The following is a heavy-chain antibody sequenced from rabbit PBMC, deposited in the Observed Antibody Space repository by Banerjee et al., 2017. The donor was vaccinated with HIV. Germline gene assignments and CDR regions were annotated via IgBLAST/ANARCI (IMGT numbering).Heavy chain of an antibody. CDR3: ARDSTMIMPNL. V-gene: IGHV1S40*01. D-gene: IGHD2-1*01. Sequence: QSLEESGGGLVQPEGSLTLTCTASGFTLSRYHMCWVRQAPGKGLEWIACIYTSSGSTYYASWAKGRFTISKTSSTTVTLQMTSLTAADTATYFCARDSTMIMPNLWGQGTLVTVS. J-gene: IGHJ4*01. CDR2: IYTSSGST. CDR1: GFTLSRYH.